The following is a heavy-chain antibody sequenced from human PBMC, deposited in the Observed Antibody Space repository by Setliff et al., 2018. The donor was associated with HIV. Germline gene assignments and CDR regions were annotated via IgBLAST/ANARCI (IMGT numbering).Heavy chain of an antibody. D-gene: IGHD3-3*01. V-gene: IGHV3-23*01. CDR3: AKQRYYDGNDGFDV. J-gene: IGHJ3*01. CDR1: GFTFSTYA. CDR2: ISGSGFA. Sequence: VGSLRLSCVASGFTFSTYAINWVRLPPGKGLEWVSSISGSGFAYYADSVKGRFIISRDNSKNTLFLQMDSLRAEDTALYYCAKQRYYDGNDGFDVWGQGTMVTVSS.